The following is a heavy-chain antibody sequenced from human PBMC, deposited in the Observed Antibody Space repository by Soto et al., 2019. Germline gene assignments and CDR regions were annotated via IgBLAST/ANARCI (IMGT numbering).Heavy chain of an antibody. D-gene: IGHD3-22*01. CDR3: VRWGGGYYDSTGYYDY. J-gene: IGHJ4*01. CDR2: IYYSGST. Sequence: PSETLSLTCTVSGDSISSSSYYWGWIRQPPGKGLECIGTIYYSGSTYSKPSLKSRVTVSVDTSKNQFSLKLSSVTAADTAVYYCVRWGGGYYDSTGYYDYWGQGALVTVSS. V-gene: IGHV4-39*01. CDR1: GDSISSSSYY.